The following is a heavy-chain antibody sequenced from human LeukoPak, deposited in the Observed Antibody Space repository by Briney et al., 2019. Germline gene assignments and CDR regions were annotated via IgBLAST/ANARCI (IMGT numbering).Heavy chain of an antibody. CDR1: GGSISSYY. CDR3: ARHRRYSSSWFPLDFDY. V-gene: IGHV4-4*07. Sequence: SETLSLTCTVSGGSISSYYWSWIRQPAGKGLEWIGRIYTSGSTSYNPSLKSRVTMSVDTSKNQFSLKLSSVTAADTAVYYCARHRRYSSSWFPLDFDYWGQGTLVTVSS. J-gene: IGHJ4*02. CDR2: IYTSGST. D-gene: IGHD6-13*01.